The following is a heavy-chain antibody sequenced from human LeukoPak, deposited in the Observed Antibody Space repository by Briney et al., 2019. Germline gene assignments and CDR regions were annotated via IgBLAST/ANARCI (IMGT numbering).Heavy chain of an antibody. CDR1: GGSISSGGYS. D-gene: IGHD5-24*01. J-gene: IGHJ4*02. Sequence: PSETLPLTCAVSGGSISSGGYSWSWIRQPPGKGLEWIGYIYHSGSTYYNPSLKSRVTISVDRSKNQFSLKLSSVTAADTAVYYCARWVWDGYNDYFDYWGQGTLVTVSS. V-gene: IGHV4-30-2*01. CDR2: IYHSGST. CDR3: ARWVWDGYNDYFDY.